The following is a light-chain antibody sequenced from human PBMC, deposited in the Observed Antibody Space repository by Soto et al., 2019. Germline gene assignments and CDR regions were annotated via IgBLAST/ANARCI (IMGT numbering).Light chain of an antibody. J-gene: IGKJ2*02. V-gene: IGKV1-5*03. CDR2: KAS. CDR1: QSISSW. CDR3: QQYNSYST. Sequence: DIQMTQSPSTLSASVGDRVTIICRASQSISSWLAWYHQKPGKAPKLLIYKASSLESGVPSRFSGSGSGTEFTLTISSLQPDDFATYYCQQYNSYSTFGQGTKLEIK.